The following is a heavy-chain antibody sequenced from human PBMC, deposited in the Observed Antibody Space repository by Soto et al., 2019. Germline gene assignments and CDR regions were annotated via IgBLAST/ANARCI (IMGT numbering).Heavy chain of an antibody. V-gene: IGHV2-5*02. CDR3: IQSRCGGDCLQSYASYYYYGMDV. CDR1: GFSLTTSAVG. Sequence: GPTLVNPTQTLTLTCTFSGFSLTTSAVGVGWVRQPPGKALEWLALIYWDDDKRYSPSLRSRLTITKDTSKNQVVLTMTNMDPVDTATYYCIQSRCGGDCLQSYASYYYYGMDVWGQGTTVTVSS. CDR2: IYWDDDK. D-gene: IGHD2-21*02. J-gene: IGHJ6*02.